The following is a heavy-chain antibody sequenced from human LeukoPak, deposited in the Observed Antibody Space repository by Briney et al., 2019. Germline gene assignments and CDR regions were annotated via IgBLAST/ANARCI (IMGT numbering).Heavy chain of an antibody. V-gene: IGHV1-2*04. CDR2: MNPNSGGT. D-gene: IGHD6-19*01. CDR1: GYTFTSYD. CDR3: ARDGPIAVATRGYYGMDV. J-gene: IGHJ6*02. Sequence: ASVKVSCKASGYTFTSYDINWVRQATGQGLEWMGWMNPNSGGTNYAQKFQGWVTMTRDTSISTAYMELSRLRSDDTAVYYCARDGPIAVATRGYYGMDVWGQGTTVTVSS.